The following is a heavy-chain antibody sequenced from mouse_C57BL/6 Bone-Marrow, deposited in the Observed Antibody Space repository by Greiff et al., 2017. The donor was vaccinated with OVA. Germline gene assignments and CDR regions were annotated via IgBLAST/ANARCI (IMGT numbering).Heavy chain of an antibody. J-gene: IGHJ3*01. V-gene: IGHV1-5*01. CDR2: IYPGNSDT. CDR3: TRGGSLAWFAY. Sequence: EVQLQQSGTVLARPGASVKMSCKTSGYTFTSYWMHWVKQRPGQGLEWIGAIYPGNSDTSYNQKFKGKAKLTAVTSASTAYMELSSLTNEDSAGYYCTRGGSLAWFAYWGQGTLVTVSA. CDR1: GYTFTSYW.